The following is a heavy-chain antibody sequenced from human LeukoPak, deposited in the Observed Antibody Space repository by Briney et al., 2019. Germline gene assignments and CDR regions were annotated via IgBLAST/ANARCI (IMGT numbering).Heavy chain of an antibody. CDR1: GFTFSSYA. CDR3: ARAQPYYYDIRDAFDI. D-gene: IGHD3-22*01. J-gene: IGHJ3*02. V-gene: IGHV3-30*04. Sequence: GRSLRLSCAASGFTFSSYAMHWVRQAPGKGLEWVAVISYDGSNKYYADSVKGRFTISRDNSKNTLYLQMNSLRAEDTAVYYCARAQPYYYDIRDAFDIWGQGTMVTVSS. CDR2: ISYDGSNK.